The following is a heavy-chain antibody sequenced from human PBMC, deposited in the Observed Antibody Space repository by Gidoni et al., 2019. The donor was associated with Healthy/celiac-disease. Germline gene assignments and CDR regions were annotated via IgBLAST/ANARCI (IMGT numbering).Heavy chain of an antibody. D-gene: IGHD3-10*01. V-gene: IGHV3-7*04. CDR2: IKQDGSEK. J-gene: IGHJ5*02. Sequence: EVQLVESGGGLVQPGGSLRLSCAASGFTFSSYWLSWVRPAPGKGLAWVANIKQDGSEKYYVDSVKGRFTISRDNAKNSLYLQTNSLRAEDTAVYYCARDNIGYGSGSYERWFDPWGQGTLVTVSS. CDR3: ARDNIGYGSGSYERWFDP. CDR1: GFTFSSYW.